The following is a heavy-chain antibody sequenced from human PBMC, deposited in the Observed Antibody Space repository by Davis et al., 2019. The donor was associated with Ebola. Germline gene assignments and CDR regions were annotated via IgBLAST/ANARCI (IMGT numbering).Heavy chain of an antibody. V-gene: IGHV3-30*04. CDR3: ARSSV. CDR1: AFTFSLFA. Sequence: GESLKISCAASAFTFSLFAMHWVRQAPGKGLQWVAVVSYDGRHKYYADSVKGRFTISRDNSKNTLYLQMNSLRAEDTAVYYCARSSVWGQGTLVTVSS. J-gene: IGHJ4*02. CDR2: VSYDGRHK.